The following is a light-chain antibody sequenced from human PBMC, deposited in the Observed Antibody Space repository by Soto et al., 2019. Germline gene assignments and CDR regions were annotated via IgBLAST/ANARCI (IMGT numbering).Light chain of an antibody. Sequence: EIVLTQSPGTLSLSPGERASLSCRASQSVMSNYLAWYQVKPGQAPRLLIYGASSRATGIPDRFSGSGSGTDFTLSISRLESEDFAVYYCQQYTSSPRTFGQGTKLEIK. CDR3: QQYTSSPRT. J-gene: IGKJ2*01. CDR2: GAS. V-gene: IGKV3-20*01. CDR1: QSVMSNY.